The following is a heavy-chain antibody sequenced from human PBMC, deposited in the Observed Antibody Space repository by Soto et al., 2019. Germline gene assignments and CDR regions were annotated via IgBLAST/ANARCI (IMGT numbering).Heavy chain of an antibody. V-gene: IGHV3-11*06. CDR3: VRGGVGGLFDP. J-gene: IGHJ5*02. CDR1: GFTVGDSY. D-gene: IGHD3-3*01. Sequence: PGGSLRLSCAGSGFTVGDSYMSWIRQAPGKGLEWLSYISPGSRYPAYADSVKGRFTISRDNAKRSLYLQMMSLTAEDTAIYYCVRGGVGGLFDPWGQGTMVTVSS. CDR2: ISPGSRYP.